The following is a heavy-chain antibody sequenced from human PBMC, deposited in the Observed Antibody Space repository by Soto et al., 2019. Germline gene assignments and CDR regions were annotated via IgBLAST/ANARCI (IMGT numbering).Heavy chain of an antibody. CDR3: AKDLVGCYHLGFDY. D-gene: IGHD3-3*01. Sequence: QVQLVESGGGVVQPGRSLRLSCAASGFTFSSYGMHWVRQAPGKGLEWVAVISYDGSNKYYADSVKGRFTISRDNSKNTLYLQMNSLRAEDTAVYYCAKDLVGCYHLGFDYWGQGTLVTVSS. J-gene: IGHJ4*02. CDR1: GFTFSSYG. V-gene: IGHV3-30*18. CDR2: ISYDGSNK.